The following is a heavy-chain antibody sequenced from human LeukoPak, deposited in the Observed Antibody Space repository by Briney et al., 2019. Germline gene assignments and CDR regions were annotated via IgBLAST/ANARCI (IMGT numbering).Heavy chain of an antibody. D-gene: IGHD1-26*01. J-gene: IGHJ1*01. CDR3: ARALSGTYGLFQH. CDR1: GGSVSSGSYY. Sequence: SETLSLTCTVSGGSVSSGSYYWSWIRQPPGKGLEWIGYIYYSGSTNYNPSLRSRVTISVDTSKNQFSLNLNSVTAADTAVYYCARALSGTYGLFQHWGQGTLVTVSS. V-gene: IGHV4-61*01. CDR2: IYYSGST.